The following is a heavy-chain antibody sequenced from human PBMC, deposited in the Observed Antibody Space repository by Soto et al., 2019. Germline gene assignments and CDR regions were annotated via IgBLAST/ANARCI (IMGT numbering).Heavy chain of an antibody. V-gene: IGHV5-51*01. CDR2: IYPGDSDT. J-gene: IGHJ5*02. Sequence: GESLKISCKGSGYSFTSYWIGWVRQMPGKGLECMGIIYPGDSDTRYSPSFQGQVTISADKSISTDYLQWSSLKASDTAMYYCARGYCSGGSCYRTGFGPWGQGTLVTVSS. CDR1: GYSFTSYW. CDR3: ARGYCSGGSCYRTGFGP. D-gene: IGHD2-15*01.